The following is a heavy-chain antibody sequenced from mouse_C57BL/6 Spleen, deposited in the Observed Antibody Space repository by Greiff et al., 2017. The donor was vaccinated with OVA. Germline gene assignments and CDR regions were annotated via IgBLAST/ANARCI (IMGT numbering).Heavy chain of an antibody. CDR1: GFNIKNTY. CDR2: IDPANGNT. J-gene: IGHJ4*01. V-gene: IGHV14-3*01. D-gene: IGHD1-1*01. CDR3: ARAPYYYGSSYDAMDY. Sequence: VQLQQSVAELVRPGASVKLSCTASGFNIKNTYMHWVKQRPEQGLEWIGRIDPANGNTKYAPKFQGKATITADTSSNTAYLQLSSLTSEDTAIYYGARAPYYYGSSYDAMDYWGQGTSVTVSS.